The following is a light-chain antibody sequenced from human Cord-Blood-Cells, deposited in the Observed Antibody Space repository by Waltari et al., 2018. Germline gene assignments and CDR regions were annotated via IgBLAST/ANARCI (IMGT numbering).Light chain of an antibody. V-gene: IGKV1-6*01. CDR1: QGIRND. Sequence: AIQMTQSPSSLSASVGDIVTITCWASQGIRNDLGWYQQKPGKAPKLLIYAASSLQSGVPSRFSGSGSGTDFTLTISSLQPEDFATYYCLQDYNYPRFGGGTKVEIK. J-gene: IGKJ4*01. CDR3: LQDYNYPR. CDR2: AAS.